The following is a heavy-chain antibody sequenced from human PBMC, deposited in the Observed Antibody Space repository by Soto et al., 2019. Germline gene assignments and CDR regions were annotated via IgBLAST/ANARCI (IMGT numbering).Heavy chain of an antibody. Sequence: GGSLRLSCAASGFTFDDYGMSWVRQAPGKGLDWVSGINWNGGSTGYADSVKGRFTISRDNAKNSLYLQMNSLRAEDTALYYCARVTTSGPDYYGSRDAFDIWGQGTMVTVSS. D-gene: IGHD3-10*01. J-gene: IGHJ3*02. CDR1: GFTFDDYG. CDR3: ARVTTSGPDYYGSRDAFDI. CDR2: INWNGGST. V-gene: IGHV3-20*04.